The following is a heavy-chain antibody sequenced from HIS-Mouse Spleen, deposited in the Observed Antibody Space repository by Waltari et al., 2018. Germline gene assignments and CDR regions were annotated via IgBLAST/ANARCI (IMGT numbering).Heavy chain of an antibody. CDR3: AKGHDYSNYFDY. D-gene: IGHD4-4*01. Sequence: QAQRVQSGAEEKNSPDSANGSCKVSAYTFTTYDINWQRQATGQGLAWMGWTNHNNSNTGYAQKFQGRVTMTRNTSTSTAYMELSRLRSEDTAVYYCAKGHDYSNYFDYWGQGTLVTVSS. CDR1: AYTFTTYD. V-gene: IGHV1-8*01. J-gene: IGHJ4*02. CDR2: TNHNNSNT.